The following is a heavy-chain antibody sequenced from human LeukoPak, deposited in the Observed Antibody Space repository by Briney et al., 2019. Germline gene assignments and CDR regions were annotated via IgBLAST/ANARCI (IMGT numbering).Heavy chain of an antibody. J-gene: IGHJ5*02. CDR1: GYTFTSYY. CDR2: INPNSGGT. CDR3: AREATVWDNWFDP. D-gene: IGHD3-16*01. V-gene: IGHV1-2*02. Sequence: ASVKVSCKASGYTFTSYYMHWVRQAPGQGLEWMGWINPNSGGTNYAQKFQGRVTMTRDTSISTAYMELSRLRSDDTAVYYCAREATVWDNWFDPWGQGTLVTVSS.